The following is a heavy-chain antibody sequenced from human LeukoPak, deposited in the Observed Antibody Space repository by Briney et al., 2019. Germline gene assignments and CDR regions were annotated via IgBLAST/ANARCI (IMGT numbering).Heavy chain of an antibody. V-gene: IGHV4-38-2*02. J-gene: IGHJ6*02. CDR1: GDSISSGDYY. CDR3: ARDRRAMGSPYYYYGMDV. CDR2: IYHSGST. D-gene: IGHD2-15*01. Sequence: AAETLSLTCTVSGDSISSGDYYWGWVRQPRGKGVEWIGSIYHSGSTYYNPSLKSRVTISVDTSKNQFSLKLSSVTAADTAVYYCARDRRAMGSPYYYYGMDVWGQGTTVTVSS.